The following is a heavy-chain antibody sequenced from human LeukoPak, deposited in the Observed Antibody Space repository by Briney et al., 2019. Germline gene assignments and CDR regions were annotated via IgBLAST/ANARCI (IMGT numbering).Heavy chain of an antibody. CDR2: LNWDGGTT. D-gene: IGHD3-10*01. CDR3: ARVPYGSGSYGY. J-gene: IGHJ4*02. V-gene: IGHV3-20*04. CDR1: GFTFGDYG. Sequence: GGSLRLSCAASGFTFGDYGMSWVRQAPGKGLEWVSGLNWDGGTTGHADSVKGRFTISRDNAKNTLYLQMNSLRAEDTAVFYCARVPYGSGSYGYWGQGTLVTVSS.